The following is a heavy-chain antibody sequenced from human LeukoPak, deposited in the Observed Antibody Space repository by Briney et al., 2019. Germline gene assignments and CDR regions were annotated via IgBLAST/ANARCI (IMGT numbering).Heavy chain of an antibody. J-gene: IGHJ4*02. V-gene: IGHV3-48*02. Sequence: GGSLRLSCAASGFTFSNYGMNWVRQAPGERLEWVSYISSSSDAIYYADSVKGRFTISRDNAENSLYLQLNSLRDEDTAVYYCARAMRSGYDYWGQGTLVTVSS. CDR2: ISSSSDAI. CDR1: GFTFSNYG. CDR3: ARAMRSGYDY. D-gene: IGHD5-12*01.